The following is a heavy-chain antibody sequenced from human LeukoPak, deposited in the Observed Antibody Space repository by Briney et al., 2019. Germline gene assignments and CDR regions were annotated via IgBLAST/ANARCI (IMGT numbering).Heavy chain of an antibody. CDR2: INPNGGST. J-gene: IGHJ4*02. V-gene: IGHV1-46*01. Sequence: GASVKVSCKASGYTFTSYYIHWVRQAPGQGLEWMGIINPNGGSTSYAQKFQGRLTMTRDMSTSTVYMELSSLRSEDTAVYYCARGTVYYHLETNFDYWGQGTLVTVSS. CDR3: ARGTVYYHLETNFDY. D-gene: IGHD1-26*01. CDR1: GYTFTSYY.